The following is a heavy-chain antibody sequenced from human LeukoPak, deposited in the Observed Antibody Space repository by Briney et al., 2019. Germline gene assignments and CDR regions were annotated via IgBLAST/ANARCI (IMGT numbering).Heavy chain of an antibody. D-gene: IGHD3-9*01. CDR3: ARGGSDYDILTGFDY. Sequence: SETLSLTCTVSGGSISSGGYYWSWIRQHPGKGLEWIGYIYYSGSTYYNPSLKSRVTISVDTSKNQFSLKLSSVTAADTAVYYCARGGSDYDILTGFDYWGQGTLVTVSS. J-gene: IGHJ4*02. CDR1: GGSISSGGYY. V-gene: IGHV4-31*03. CDR2: IYYSGST.